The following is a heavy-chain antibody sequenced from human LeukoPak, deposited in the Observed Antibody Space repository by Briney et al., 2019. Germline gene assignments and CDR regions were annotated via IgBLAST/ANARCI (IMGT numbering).Heavy chain of an antibody. D-gene: IGHD2-2*01. CDR2: IWYDESNK. CDR1: GFTFSSYG. V-gene: IGHV3-33*01. CDR3: ARETFDCSSTSCYLGFDY. J-gene: IGHJ4*02. Sequence: GGSLRLSCAASGFTFSSYGMHWVRQAPGKGLEWVAVIWYDESNKYYADSVKGRFTISRDNSKNTLYLQMNSLRAEDTAVYYCARETFDCSSTSCYLGFDYWGQGTLVTVSS.